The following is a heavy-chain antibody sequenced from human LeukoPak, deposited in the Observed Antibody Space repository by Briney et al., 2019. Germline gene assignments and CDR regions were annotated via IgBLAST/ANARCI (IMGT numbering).Heavy chain of an antibody. CDR3: AKAFYYDSSGRDDYFDY. V-gene: IGHV3-23*01. CDR1: GFTFSSYG. D-gene: IGHD3-22*01. J-gene: IGHJ4*02. Sequence: GGSLRLSCAASGFTFSSYGMSWVRQAPGKGLEWVSGISGSGGSTYYADTVKGRFTISRDNSKNTLYLQMNNLRAEDTAVYSCAKAFYYDSSGRDDYFDYWGQGTLVTVSS. CDR2: ISGSGGST.